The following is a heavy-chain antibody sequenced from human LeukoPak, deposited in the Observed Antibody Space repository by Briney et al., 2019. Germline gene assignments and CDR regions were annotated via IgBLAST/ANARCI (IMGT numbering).Heavy chain of an antibody. J-gene: IGHJ6*02. V-gene: IGHV1-69*01. CDR2: IIPIFGTA. CDR1: GGTFSSYA. D-gene: IGHD3-10*01. Sequence: SVKVSCKASGGTFSSYAISWVRQAPGQGLEWMGGIIPIFGTANYAQKFQGRVTITADESTSTAYMELSSLRSEDTAVYYCASPSGLWFGELLSTYYYYYYGMDVWGQGTTVTVSS. CDR3: ASPSGLWFGELLSTYYYYYYGMDV.